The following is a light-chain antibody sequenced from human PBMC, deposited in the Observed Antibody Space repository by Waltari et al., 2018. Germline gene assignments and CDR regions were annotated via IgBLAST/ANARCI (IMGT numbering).Light chain of an antibody. V-gene: IGLV1-44*01. J-gene: IGLJ2*01. CDR3: STWDDRLTGVV. CDR1: NSNIGSNT. CDR2: SNN. Sequence: QSVLAQPPSASGTPGQRITISCSGSNSNIGSNTVNWYQQFPGTAPRLLIYSNNQLPSWVPDRFSASTSGSSAALAIYGLHSEDEADYYCSTWDDRLTGVVFGGGTKVTVL.